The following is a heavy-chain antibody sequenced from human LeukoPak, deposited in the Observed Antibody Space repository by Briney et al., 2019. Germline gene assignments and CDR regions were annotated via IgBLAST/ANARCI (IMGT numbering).Heavy chain of an antibody. Sequence: GGSLRLSCAASGFTFSSYGMHWVRQAPGKGLEWVALIWYDGSNKYYADSVSGRFTISRDNSKNTLYLQMDSLRAEDTAVYYCAKDGAWDGGTPGDYWGQGTLVTVSS. CDR1: GFTFSSYG. D-gene: IGHD2-15*01. J-gene: IGHJ4*02. V-gene: IGHV3-33*06. CDR2: IWYDGSNK. CDR3: AKDGAWDGGTPGDY.